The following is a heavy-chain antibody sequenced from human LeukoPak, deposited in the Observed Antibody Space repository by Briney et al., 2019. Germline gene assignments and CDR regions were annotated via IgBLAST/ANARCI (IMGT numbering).Heavy chain of an antibody. J-gene: IGHJ4*02. D-gene: IGHD6-6*01. V-gene: IGHV4-34*12. Sequence: KPSETLSLTCAVYGGSFSGYYWSWIRQTPGKGLEWIGEIIHSGRTNYSPSLKSRVTISLDAAKSQFSLRLTSVTAADTAVYYCAGYSGSPRYFDYWGQGTLVTVSS. CDR2: IIHSGRT. CDR1: GGSFSGYY. CDR3: AGYSGSPRYFDY.